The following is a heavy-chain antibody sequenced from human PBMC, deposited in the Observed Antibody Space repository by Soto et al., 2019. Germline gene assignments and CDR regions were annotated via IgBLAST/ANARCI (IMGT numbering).Heavy chain of an antibody. CDR3: ARALYATRFNYYDSSGPIDY. CDR2: INHSGST. V-gene: IGHV4-34*01. Sequence: PSETLSLTCAVCGGSFSGYYWCWIRQPPGKGLEWIGEINHSGSTNYNPSLKSRVTISVDTSKNQFSLKLSSVTAADTAVYYCARALYATRFNYYDSSGPIDYWGQGTLVTVSS. CDR1: GGSFSGYY. J-gene: IGHJ4*02. D-gene: IGHD3-22*01.